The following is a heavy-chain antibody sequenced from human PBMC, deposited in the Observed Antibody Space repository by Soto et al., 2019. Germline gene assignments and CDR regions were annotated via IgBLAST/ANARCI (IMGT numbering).Heavy chain of an antibody. CDR2: INAGNGNT. V-gene: IGHV1-3*01. J-gene: IGHJ6*02. D-gene: IGHD2-2*01. CDR3: ARDVEPAAPLYYYYGMDV. Sequence: ASVKVSCKASGYTFTSYAMHWVRQAPGQRLEWMGWINAGNGNTKYSQKFQGRVTITRDTSASTAYMELSGLRSEDTAVYYCARDVEPAAPLYYYYGMDVWGQGTTVTVSS. CDR1: GYTFTSYA.